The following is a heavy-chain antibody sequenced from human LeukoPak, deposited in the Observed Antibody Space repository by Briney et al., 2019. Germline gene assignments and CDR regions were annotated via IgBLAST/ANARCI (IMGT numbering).Heavy chain of an antibody. J-gene: IGHJ4*02. V-gene: IGHV3-21*01. Sequence: PGGSLRLSCAASGFTFSSYSMNWVRQAPGKGLEWVSSISSSSSYIYYADSVKGRFTISRDNAKNSLYLQMNSLRAEDTAVYYCAMLRGIAAAGRGGWGQGTLVTVSS. D-gene: IGHD6-13*01. CDR2: ISSSSSYI. CDR1: GFTFSSYS. CDR3: AMLRGIAAAGRGG.